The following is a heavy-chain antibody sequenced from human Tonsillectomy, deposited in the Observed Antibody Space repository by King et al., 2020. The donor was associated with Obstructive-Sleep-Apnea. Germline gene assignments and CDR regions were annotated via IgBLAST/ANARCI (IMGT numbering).Heavy chain of an antibody. J-gene: IGHJ6*02. D-gene: IGHD3-10*01. CDR1: GGSFSSYA. CDR2: IIPIADIL. Sequence: HVQLVQSGAEVKKPGSSVKVSCQASGGSFSSYAIHWVRQAPGQGLEWMGGIIPIADILDYAQKFQGRVTITANTSTSTAYMELRSLRFDDTAVYYCAKSRAASGTPGYYGMDVWGQETMITVSS. V-gene: IGHV1-69*10. CDR3: AKSRAASGTPGYYGMDV.